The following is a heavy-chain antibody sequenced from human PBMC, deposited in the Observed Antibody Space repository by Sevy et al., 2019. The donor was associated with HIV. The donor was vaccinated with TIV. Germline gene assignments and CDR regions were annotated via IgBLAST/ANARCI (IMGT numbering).Heavy chain of an antibody. J-gene: IGHJ4*02. CDR3: AREAGKVWGIHTIDY. V-gene: IGHV3-23*01. CDR2: ITASGNRA. CDR1: GFTFSSYA. D-gene: IGHD7-27*01. Sequence: GGSLRLSCAASGFTFSSYAMDWVRQAPGKGPEWVSAITASGNRAYYADSVKGRFTISRDNSKNTRYVQMNSLRAEDTAIYYSAREAGKVWGIHTIDYWGQGTLVTVSS.